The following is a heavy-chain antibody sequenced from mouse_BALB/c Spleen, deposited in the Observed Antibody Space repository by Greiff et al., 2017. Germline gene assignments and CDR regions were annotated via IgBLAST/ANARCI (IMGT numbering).Heavy chain of an antibody. D-gene: IGHD2-1*01. V-gene: IGHV1-80*01. CDR3: ARGGGNYVPDY. CDR2: IYPGDGDT. J-gene: IGHJ4*01. Sequence: QVQLQQSGAELVRPGSSVKISCKASGYAFSSYWMNWVKQRPGQGLEWIGQIYPGDGDTNYNGKFKGKATLTADKSSSTAYMQLSSLTSEDSAVYFCARGGGNYVPDYWGQGTSVTVSS. CDR1: GYAFSSYW.